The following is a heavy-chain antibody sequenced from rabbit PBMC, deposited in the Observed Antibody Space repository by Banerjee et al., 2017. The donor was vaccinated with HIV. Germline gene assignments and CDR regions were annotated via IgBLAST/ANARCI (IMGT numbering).Heavy chain of an antibody. D-gene: IGHD2-1*01. Sequence: QEQLEESGGDLVKPEGSLTLTCTASGFSFSINYYMSWVRQAPGKGLEWIGCINTGTNTTYYASWAKGRFTISKTSSTTVTLQMTSLTAADTATYFCARDVSITTMTLWGPGTLVTVS. V-gene: IGHV1S45*01. CDR1: GFSFSINYY. CDR2: INTGTNTT. CDR3: ARDVSITTMTL. J-gene: IGHJ4*01.